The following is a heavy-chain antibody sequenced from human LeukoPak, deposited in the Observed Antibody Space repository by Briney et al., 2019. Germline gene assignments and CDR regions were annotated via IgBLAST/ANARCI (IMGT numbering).Heavy chain of an antibody. CDR2: IYYSGST. V-gene: IGHV4-59*05. D-gene: IGHD5-18*01. J-gene: IGHJ4*02. Sequence: SETLSLTCTVSGGSISSYYWSWIRQPPGKGLEWIGSIYYSGSTYYNPSLKSRVTISVDTSKNQFSLKLSSVTAADTAVYYCARHDADTAHFDYWGQGTLVTVSS. CDR3: ARHDADTAHFDY. CDR1: GGSISSYY.